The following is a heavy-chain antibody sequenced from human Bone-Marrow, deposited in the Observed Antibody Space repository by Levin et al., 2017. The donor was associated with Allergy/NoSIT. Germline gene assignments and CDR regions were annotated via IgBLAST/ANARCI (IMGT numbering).Heavy chain of an antibody. CDR2: ISGSGGST. CDR3: AKEGRNYDYVWGSYRPDAFDI. Sequence: GGSLRLSCAASGFTFSSYAMSWVRQAPGKGLEWVSAISGSGGSTYYADSVKGRFTISRDNPKNTLYLQMNSLRAEDTAVCYCAKEGRNYDYVWGSYRPDAFDIWGQGTMVTVSS. CDR1: GFTFSSYA. J-gene: IGHJ3*02. V-gene: IGHV3-23*01. D-gene: IGHD3-16*02.